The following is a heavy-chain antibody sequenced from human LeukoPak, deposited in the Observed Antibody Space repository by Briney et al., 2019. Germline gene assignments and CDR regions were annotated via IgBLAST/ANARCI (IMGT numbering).Heavy chain of an antibody. J-gene: IGHJ4*02. D-gene: IGHD3-16*01. CDR2: IYYSGST. CDR3: ARPVWCSATICTGPFDV. V-gene: IGHV4-39*07. Sequence: KTSETLSLTCTVSGGSISSSSYYWGWIRQPPGKGLEWIGSIYYSGSTYYNPSLKSRVTISVDTSKNQFSLKLSSVTAADTAVYYCARPVWCSATICTGPFDVWGQGTLVAVSS. CDR1: GGSISSSSYY.